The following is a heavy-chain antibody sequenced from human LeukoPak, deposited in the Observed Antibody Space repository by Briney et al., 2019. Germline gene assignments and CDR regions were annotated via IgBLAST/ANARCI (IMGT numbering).Heavy chain of an antibody. V-gene: IGHV3-48*03. Sequence: GGSLRLSCSASGFSFSNNEMNWVRQAPGKGLEWVSYISRSGTTIYYADSVKGRFTISRDNAKNSLYLEMNSLRAEDTAVYYCVRDYTYCTSTSCYAAWGQGTLVTVSS. CDR2: ISRSGTTI. J-gene: IGHJ5*02. CDR3: VRDYTYCTSTSCYAA. D-gene: IGHD2-2*01. CDR1: GFSFSNNE.